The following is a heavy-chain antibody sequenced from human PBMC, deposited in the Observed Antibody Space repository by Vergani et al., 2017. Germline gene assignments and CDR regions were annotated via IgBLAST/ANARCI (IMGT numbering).Heavy chain of an antibody. CDR1: GFTFGDYY. D-gene: IGHD2/OR15-2a*01. V-gene: IGHV3-7*03. CDR2: IKRDGTET. J-gene: IGHJ4*01. Sequence: EVHLEESGGGLVQPGGSLRLSCAASGFTFGDYYMAWIRLAPGKGLDWVASIKRDGTETFYVDSVKGRFTISRDNAKTTLYLQMNSLRAEDTAIYYCVKEKIDLGSYFFDSWGHGILVTVSS. CDR3: VKEKIDLGSYFFDS.